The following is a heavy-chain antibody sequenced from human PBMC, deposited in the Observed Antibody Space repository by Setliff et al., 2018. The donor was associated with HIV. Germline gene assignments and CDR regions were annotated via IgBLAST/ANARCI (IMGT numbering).Heavy chain of an antibody. Sequence: SETLSLTCAVYGGSFSNYYWSWIRQSPGKGLEWIGEVNHRGSTNYSPSLKIRALISADTSKNQFSLRLTSVTAADTAIYYCGRAQIAARRPSDYWGQGTLVTVSS. V-gene: IGHV4-34*01. CDR2: VNHRGST. J-gene: IGHJ4*02. CDR3: GRAQIAARRPSDY. D-gene: IGHD6-6*01. CDR1: GGSFSNYY.